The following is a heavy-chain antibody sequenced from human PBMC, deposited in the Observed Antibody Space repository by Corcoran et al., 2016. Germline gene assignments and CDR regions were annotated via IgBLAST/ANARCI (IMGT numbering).Heavy chain of an antibody. D-gene: IGHD1-20*01. Sequence: QVQLVQSGAEVKKPGSSVKVSCKASGGTFSSYAISWVRQAPGQGLEWMGGIIPIFGTANYAQKFQGRVTITADESTSTAYMELSSLRSEDTAVYCWARGRATRGIRDTGDPLDYWGQGTLVTVSS. CDR2: IIPIFGTA. V-gene: IGHV1-69*01. J-gene: IGHJ4*02. CDR3: ARGRATRGIRDTGDPLDY. CDR1: GGTFSSYA.